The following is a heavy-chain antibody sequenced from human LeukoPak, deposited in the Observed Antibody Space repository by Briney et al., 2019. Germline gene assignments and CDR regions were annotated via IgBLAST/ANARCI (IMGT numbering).Heavy chain of an antibody. J-gene: IGHJ4*02. CDR1: GGSISNYV. CDR2: INDSGNT. V-gene: IGHV4-59*01. Sequence: SETLSLTCAVSGGSISNYVWSWIRQPPGKGLEWIGYINDSGNTKYNPSLESRVTISVDTSKNQFSLNLYSVTAADTAVYYCARGTTLVRGFDYWGQGTLVTVSS. CDR3: ARGTTLVRGFDY. D-gene: IGHD3-10*01.